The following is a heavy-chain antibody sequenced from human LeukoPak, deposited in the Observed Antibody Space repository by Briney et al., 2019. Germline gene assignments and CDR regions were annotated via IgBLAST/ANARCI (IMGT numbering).Heavy chain of an antibody. CDR1: GYTFTGYY. J-gene: IGHJ4*02. CDR3: ARGLLGMEGFDY. D-gene: IGHD1-26*01. CDR2: INPNSGGA. V-gene: IGHV1-2*02. Sequence: ASVKVSCKASGYTFTGYYMHWVRQAPGQGLEWMGWINPNSGGANYAQKFQGRVTMTRDTSISTAYMELSRLRSDDTAVYYCARGLLGMEGFDYWGQGTLVTVSS.